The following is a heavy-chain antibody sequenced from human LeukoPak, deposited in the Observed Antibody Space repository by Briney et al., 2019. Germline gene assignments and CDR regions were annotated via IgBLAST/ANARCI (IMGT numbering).Heavy chain of an antibody. CDR2: INSDGSST. D-gene: IGHD6-13*01. Sequence: GGSLRLSCAASGFTFSSYWMHWVRQAPGKGLEWVSRINSDGSSTNYADSVKGRFTISRDNGKKRLYLQMNSLRAEDTAVYYCASDSSSWYRGYYFDYRGQGTLVTVSS. J-gene: IGHJ4*02. CDR1: GFTFSSYW. CDR3: ASDSSSWYRGYYFDY. V-gene: IGHV3-74*01.